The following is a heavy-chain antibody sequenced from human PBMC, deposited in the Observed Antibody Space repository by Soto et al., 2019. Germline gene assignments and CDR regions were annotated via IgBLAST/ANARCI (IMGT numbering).Heavy chain of an antibody. CDR1: GGSISSYY. CDR2: IYYSGST. D-gene: IGHD1-20*01. CDR3: ARLDGRSITGTRYYYMDV. J-gene: IGHJ6*03. Sequence: PSETLSLTCTVSGGSISSYYWSWTRQPPGKGLEWIGYIYYSGSTNYNPSLKSRVTISVDTSKNQFSLKLSSVTAADTAVYYCARLDGRSITGTRYYYMDVWGKGTTVTVSS. V-gene: IGHV4-59*08.